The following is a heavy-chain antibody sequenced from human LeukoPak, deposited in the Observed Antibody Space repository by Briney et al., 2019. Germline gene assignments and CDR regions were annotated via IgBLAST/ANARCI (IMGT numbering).Heavy chain of an antibody. CDR2: IYHSGST. V-gene: IGHV4-4*02. CDR1: GGSISSSNW. Sequence: SGTLSLTCAVSGGSISSSNWWSWVRQPPGKGLEWIGEIYHSGSTNYNPSLKSRVTISVDTSKNQFSLNLNSVTAADTAVYYCARWATAPRLFDYWGQGTLVTVSS. CDR3: ARWATAPRLFDY. J-gene: IGHJ4*02. D-gene: IGHD5-12*01.